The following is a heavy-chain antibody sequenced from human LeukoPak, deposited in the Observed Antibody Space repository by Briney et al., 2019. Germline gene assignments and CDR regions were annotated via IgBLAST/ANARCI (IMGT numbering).Heavy chain of an antibody. V-gene: IGHV1-69*01. Sequence: SVKVSCKASGGAFSRYAISWVRQAPGQGLEWMGGIIPIFGTANYAQKFQGRVTITADESTSTAYMELSSLRSEDTAVYYCARDRIAVAGNSDFDYWGQGTLVTVSS. D-gene: IGHD6-19*01. CDR2: IIPIFGTA. CDR1: GGAFSRYA. J-gene: IGHJ4*02. CDR3: ARDRIAVAGNSDFDY.